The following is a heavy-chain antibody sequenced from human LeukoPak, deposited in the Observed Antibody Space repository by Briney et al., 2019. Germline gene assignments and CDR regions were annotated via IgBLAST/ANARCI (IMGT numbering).Heavy chain of an antibody. D-gene: IGHD3-16*02. V-gene: IGHV4-39*01. CDR3: ASYYVWGNYRYCDY. CDR2: IYYTGSP. Sequence: SETLSLTCTVSGGSITTVSYYWGWIRQPPGKGLEWIGSIYYTGSPYYSPSLKSRVTISVDTSKNQFSLKLTSVTAADTAVYYCASYYVWGNYRYCDYWGQGTLVTASS. J-gene: IGHJ4*02. CDR1: GGSITTVSYY.